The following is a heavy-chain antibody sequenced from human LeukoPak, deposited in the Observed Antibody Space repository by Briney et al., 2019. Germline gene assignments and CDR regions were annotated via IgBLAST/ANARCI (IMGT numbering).Heavy chain of an antibody. CDR2: IYHSGST. CDR3: ARDSLGAKGAFDY. V-gene: IGHV4-30-2*01. D-gene: IGHD3-16*01. J-gene: IGHJ4*02. CDR1: GGSFSGYS. Sequence: PSETLSLTCAVYGGSFSGYSWSWIRQPPGKGLEWVGYIYHSGSTYYNPSLKSRVTISVDRSKNQFSLKLSSVTAADTAVYYCARDSLGAKGAFDYWGQGTLVTVSS.